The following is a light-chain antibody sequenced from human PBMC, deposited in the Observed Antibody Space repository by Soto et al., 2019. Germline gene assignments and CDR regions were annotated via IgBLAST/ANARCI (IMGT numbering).Light chain of an antibody. CDR2: DAS. Sequence: DIQMTQSPSTLSASVGDRVSITCRASQSVGNSLAWYQQRPGKAPKLLIFDASTLESGVPSKFSGSGSDTEFTFTIISLQPDDSATYYCQQYNTYGLTFGGGTKVEIK. J-gene: IGKJ4*02. V-gene: IGKV1-5*01. CDR3: QQYNTYGLT. CDR1: QSVGNS.